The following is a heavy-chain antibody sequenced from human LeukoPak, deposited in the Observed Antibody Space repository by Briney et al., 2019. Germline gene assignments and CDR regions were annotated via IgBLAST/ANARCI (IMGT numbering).Heavy chain of an antibody. CDR2: ISGSGGST. D-gene: IGHD1-26*01. CDR1: GFTFSSYA. Sequence: GGSLRLSCAASGFTFSSYAMSWVRQAPGKGLEWVSAISGSGGSTYYTDSVKGRFTISRDNSKNTLYLQMNSLRAEDTAVYYCAKDSGYRWELRVAFDYWGQGTLVTVSS. V-gene: IGHV3-23*01. CDR3: AKDSGYRWELRVAFDY. J-gene: IGHJ4*02.